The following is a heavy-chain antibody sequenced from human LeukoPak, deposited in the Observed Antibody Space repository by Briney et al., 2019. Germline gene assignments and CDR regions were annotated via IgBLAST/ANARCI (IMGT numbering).Heavy chain of an antibody. V-gene: IGHV4-30-2*01. D-gene: IGHD6-6*01. CDR3: ARAQPDIAAHDY. CDR2: IYHSGST. J-gene: IGHJ4*02. CDR1: GGSISSGGYY. Sequence: PSETLSLTCTVSGGSISSGGYYWSWIRQPPGKGLEWIGYIYHSGSTYYNPSLKSRVTISVDRSKNQFSLKLSSVTAADTAVYYCARAQPDIAAHDYWGQGTLVTVSS.